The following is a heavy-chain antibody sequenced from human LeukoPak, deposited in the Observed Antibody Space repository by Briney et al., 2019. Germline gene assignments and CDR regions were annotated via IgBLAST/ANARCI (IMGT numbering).Heavy chain of an antibody. Sequence: GGSLRLSCAASGFRFSDYGMHWVRQAPGKGLEWVAVIWYDRGKKFYADSVEGRFTISSDNSKNTLFLQMNSLRDEDTAVYYCAKGDNYKPLYFDNWGQGSLVNVTA. J-gene: IGHJ4*02. CDR3: AKGDNYKPLYFDN. CDR2: IWYDRGKK. D-gene: IGHD1-20*01. CDR1: GFRFSDYG. V-gene: IGHV3-33*06.